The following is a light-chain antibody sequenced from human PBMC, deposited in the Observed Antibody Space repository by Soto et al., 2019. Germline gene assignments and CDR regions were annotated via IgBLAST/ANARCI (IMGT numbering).Light chain of an antibody. V-gene: IGKV3D-20*02. CDR3: QQRSNWPPIT. J-gene: IGKJ5*01. CDR1: QSVSSSY. Sequence: EIVLTQSPGTLSLSPGERATLSCRASQSVSSSYLAWYQQRPGQPPRLLIHDASHRAAGIPARFSGSGFGTDFTLTISSLEPEDAAVYYCQQRSNWPPITFGQGTRLEIK. CDR2: DAS.